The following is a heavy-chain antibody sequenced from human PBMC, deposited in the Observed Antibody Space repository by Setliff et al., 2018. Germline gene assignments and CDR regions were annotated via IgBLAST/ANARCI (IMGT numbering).Heavy chain of an antibody. V-gene: IGHV4-39*07. CDR2: INHSGTT. Sequence: SETLSLTCTVSGGSISSGTYYWGWVRQSPGKGLDWIGEINHSGTTNYDPSLEGRISISVDTSKRQFSLKLSSVTAADMAVYYCRFWSGYYKNDYWAQGTVVTVSS. J-gene: IGHJ4*02. D-gene: IGHD3-3*01. CDR1: GGSISSGTYY. CDR3: RFWSGYYKNDY.